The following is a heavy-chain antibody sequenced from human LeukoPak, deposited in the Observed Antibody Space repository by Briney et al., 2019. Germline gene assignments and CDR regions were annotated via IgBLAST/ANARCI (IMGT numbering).Heavy chain of an antibody. Sequence: GGSLRLSCAVSGLXLSNYWISWVRQAPGKGLEWVSIITGSGGSTYYADSVKGRFTISRDNSKNTVYVQMNSLRAEDTAVYYCAKSIAAAVFVYGMDVWGQGTTVTVSS. CDR3: AKSIAAAVFVYGMDV. V-gene: IGHV3-23*01. CDR2: ITGSGGST. J-gene: IGHJ6*02. CDR1: GLXLSNYW. D-gene: IGHD6-13*01.